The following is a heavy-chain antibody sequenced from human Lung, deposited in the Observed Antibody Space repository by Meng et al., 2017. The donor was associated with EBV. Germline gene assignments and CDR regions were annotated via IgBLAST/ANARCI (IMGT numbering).Heavy chain of an antibody. J-gene: IGHJ5*02. V-gene: IGHV4-31*03. Sequence: QMHLQRSGPVLVKPSPTLSLTGTGSGGSISSGGFYWSWIRQHPGKGLEWVGYIYYSGSTYYNPSLRSRVAISIDTSKNQFSLKLTSVTAADTAVYFCARTNYGDYNWFDPWGQGTLVTVSS. D-gene: IGHD4-17*01. CDR2: IYYSGST. CDR3: ARTNYGDYNWFDP. CDR1: GGSISSGGFY.